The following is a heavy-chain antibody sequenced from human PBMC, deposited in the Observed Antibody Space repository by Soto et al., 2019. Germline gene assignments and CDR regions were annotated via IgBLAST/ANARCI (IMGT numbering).Heavy chain of an antibody. CDR2: IIPIPGTA. D-gene: IGHD2-2*01. Sequence: QVQLVQSGAEVKKPGSSLKVSCKASGGTFGSYAIIWVRQAPGQGLEWMGGIIPIPGTANYAQKFQGRVTIAADESTSTAYMELSSLRSEDTAVYYCARSQGSSTSLEIYYYYYYGMDVWGQGTTVTVSS. J-gene: IGHJ6*02. CDR1: GGTFGSYA. V-gene: IGHV1-69*01. CDR3: ARSQGSSTSLEIYYYYYYGMDV.